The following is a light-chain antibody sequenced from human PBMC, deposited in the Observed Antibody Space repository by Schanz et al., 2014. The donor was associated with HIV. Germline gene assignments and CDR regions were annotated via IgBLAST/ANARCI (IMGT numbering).Light chain of an antibody. CDR3: LHYNDFAST. Sequence: IQLTQSPSSLSASVGDRVTITCRASQGISSYLAWYQQKPGKAPKLLIYAASTLQSGVPSRFSGSGSGTEFTLTISSLQPDDFATYFCLHYNDFASTFGQGTKLEIK. CDR1: QGISSY. CDR2: AAS. J-gene: IGKJ2*01. V-gene: IGKV1-9*01.